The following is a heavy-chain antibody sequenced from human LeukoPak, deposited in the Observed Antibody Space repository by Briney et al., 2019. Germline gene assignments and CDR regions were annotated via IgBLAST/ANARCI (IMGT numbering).Heavy chain of an antibody. CDR3: ARTAGYSSGWYGAIDY. Sequence: SETLSLTCTVSGGSISSGGYYWSWIRQPAGKGLEWIGRIYTSGSTNYNPSLKSRVTISVDTSKNQFSLKLSSVTAADTAVYYCARTAGYSSGWYGAIDYWGQGTLVTVSS. V-gene: IGHV4-61*02. CDR1: GGSISSGGYY. J-gene: IGHJ4*02. CDR2: IYTSGST. D-gene: IGHD6-19*01.